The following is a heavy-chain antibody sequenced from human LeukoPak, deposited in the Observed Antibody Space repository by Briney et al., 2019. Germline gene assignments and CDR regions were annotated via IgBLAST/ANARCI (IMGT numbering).Heavy chain of an antibody. D-gene: IGHD6-13*01. CDR3: ARRLWSSSSWFYFDC. J-gene: IGHJ4*02. CDR1: GFTFSNYA. Sequence: GGSLRLSCAASGFTFSNYAMSWVRQVPGKGREWVSVISTGATRTYYADSVKGRFTIPRDKSKNTMYLQMNSLRAEETALYYCARRLWSSSSWFYFDCWGQGTLVTASS. CDR2: ISTGATRT. V-gene: IGHV3-23*01.